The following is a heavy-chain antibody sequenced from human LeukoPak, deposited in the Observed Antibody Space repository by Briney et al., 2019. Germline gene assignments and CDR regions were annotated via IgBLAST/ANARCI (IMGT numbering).Heavy chain of an antibody. CDR2: LYYSGST. CDR3: ARYGDPDAFDI. Sequence: SETLSLTCTVSGGSISSYYWGWVRQPPGKGLEWIAILYYSGSTYYNPSLKSRVTISVDTSKNQFSLKLSSVTAADTAVYYCARYGDPDAFDIWGQGTMVTVSS. V-gene: IGHV4-39*07. CDR1: GGSISSYY. J-gene: IGHJ3*02. D-gene: IGHD4-17*01.